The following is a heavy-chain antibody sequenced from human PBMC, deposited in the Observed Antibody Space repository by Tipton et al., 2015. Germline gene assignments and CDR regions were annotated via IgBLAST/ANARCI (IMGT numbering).Heavy chain of an antibody. CDR3: ARDLEHGMDV. D-gene: IGHD5-24*01. CDR2: ISYSGST. V-gene: IGHV4-61*01. Sequence: LRLSCTVSGGSVNSANYYWSWIRQPPGKGLEWIGYISYSGSTHYNPSLKSRVAISVDTSKNQFSLTLKSVTAADTAVYYCARDLEHGMDVWGQGTTVPVS. J-gene: IGHJ6*02. CDR1: GGSVNSANYY.